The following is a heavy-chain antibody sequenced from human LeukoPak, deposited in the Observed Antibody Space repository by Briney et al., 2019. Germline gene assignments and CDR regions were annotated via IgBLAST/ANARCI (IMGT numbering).Heavy chain of an antibody. Sequence: GASVKVSCKASGYTFTSYDINWVRQATGQGLEWMGWMNPNSGNTGYAQKFQGRVTMTRDTSIRTAYMELSSLRSEDTAVYYCARDAATVTPRVWMDVWGKGTTVTVSS. CDR3: ARDAATVTPRVWMDV. CDR1: GYTFTSYD. J-gene: IGHJ6*04. D-gene: IGHD4-17*01. V-gene: IGHV1-8*01. CDR2: MNPNSGNT.